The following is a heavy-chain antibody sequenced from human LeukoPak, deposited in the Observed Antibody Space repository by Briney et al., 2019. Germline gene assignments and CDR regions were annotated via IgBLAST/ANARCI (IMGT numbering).Heavy chain of an antibody. D-gene: IGHD3-3*01. CDR1: ANSLSELS. CDR3: TTRSGDFWSGYVN. V-gene: IGHV1-24*01. CDR2: FDPEEAKM. J-gene: IGHJ4*02. Sequence: ASVTVSFKVSANSLSELSIQWVRQAPGKGLEWMGGFDPEEAKMVYAQNFQGRVTMTEDTSTQTAYMELSGLTSDDTAVYYCTTRSGDFWSGYVNWGQGSLVTVSS.